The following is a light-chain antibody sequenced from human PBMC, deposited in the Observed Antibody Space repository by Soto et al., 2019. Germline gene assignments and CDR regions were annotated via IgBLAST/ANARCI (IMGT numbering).Light chain of an antibody. CDR3: QHYTSYSEA. CDR2: KAS. Sequence: IQLTQSPSTLSAPLGASVTMTCRASQSLDRDYLAWYQQKPGNAPNLLIYKASTLESGVPSRFSGGGSGTAFTLTISSRQPDDFATYYCQHYTSYSEAFGQGTKVDI. J-gene: IGKJ1*01. V-gene: IGKV1-5*03. CDR1: QSLDRDY.